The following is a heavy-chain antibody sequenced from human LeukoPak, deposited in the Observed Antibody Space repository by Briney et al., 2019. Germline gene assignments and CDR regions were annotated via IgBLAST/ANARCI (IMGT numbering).Heavy chain of an antibody. J-gene: IGHJ3*02. CDR3: AKVLYNWNGEDAFDI. Sequence: GGSLRLSCAASGFTFSSYGMHWVRQAPGKGLEWVAVISYDGSNKYYAGSVKGRFTISRDNSKNTLYLQMNSLRAEDTAVYYCAKVLYNWNGEDAFDIWGQGTMVTVSS. D-gene: IGHD1-1*01. V-gene: IGHV3-30*18. CDR2: ISYDGSNK. CDR1: GFTFSSYG.